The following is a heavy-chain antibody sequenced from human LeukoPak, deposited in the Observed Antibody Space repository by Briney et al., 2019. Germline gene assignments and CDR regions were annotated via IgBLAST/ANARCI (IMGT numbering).Heavy chain of an antibody. CDR1: GIAFSSYS. J-gene: IGHJ3*02. Sequence: GGSLRLSCAASGIAFSSYSMNWVRQAPGKGLEWVSSISSSSSYIYYADSVKGRFTISRDNAKNSLYLQMNSLRAEDTAVYYCAHGYDSSSSYAFDIWGRGTMVTVSS. CDR3: AHGYDSSSSYAFDI. D-gene: IGHD3-22*01. V-gene: IGHV3-21*01. CDR2: ISSSSSYI.